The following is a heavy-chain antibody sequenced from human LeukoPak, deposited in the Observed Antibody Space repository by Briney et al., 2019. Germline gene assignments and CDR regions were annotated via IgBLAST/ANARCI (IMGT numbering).Heavy chain of an antibody. Sequence: GASVKVSCKASGYTFTTYYMHWVRQAPGQGLEWMGVINPSGGSTSYAQKFQGRVTMTRDTSTSTVYMELSSLTSEETAVYYCARDRGWFDPWGQGTLVTVSS. CDR2: INPSGGST. D-gene: IGHD2-15*01. V-gene: IGHV1-46*01. CDR1: GYTFTTYY. J-gene: IGHJ5*02. CDR3: ARDRGWFDP.